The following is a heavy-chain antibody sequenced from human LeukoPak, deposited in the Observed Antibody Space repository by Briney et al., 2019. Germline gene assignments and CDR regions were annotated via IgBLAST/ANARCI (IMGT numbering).Heavy chain of an antibody. CDR3: ARGSVLEQWLIPGVY. CDR1: GGSVSSGSYY. J-gene: IGHJ4*02. V-gene: IGHV4-61*01. Sequence: SETLSPTCTVSGGSVSSGSYYWSWIRQPPGKGLEWIGYIYYSGSTNYNPSLKSRVTISVDTSKNQFSLKLSSVTAADTAVYYCARGSVLEQWLIPGVYWGQGTLVTVSS. CDR2: IYYSGST. D-gene: IGHD6-19*01.